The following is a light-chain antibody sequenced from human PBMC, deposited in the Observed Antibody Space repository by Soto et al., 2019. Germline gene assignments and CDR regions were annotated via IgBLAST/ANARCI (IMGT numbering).Light chain of an antibody. J-gene: IGKJ5*01. Sequence: EIVLKQSPATLSLSPGERATLSCRASQSVSSYLAWYQQKLGQAPRLLIYDASNRATGIPARFSGSGSGTDFTLTISSLEPEDFAVYYCQQRSNWPITFGQGTRLEIK. V-gene: IGKV3-11*01. CDR2: DAS. CDR3: QQRSNWPIT. CDR1: QSVSSY.